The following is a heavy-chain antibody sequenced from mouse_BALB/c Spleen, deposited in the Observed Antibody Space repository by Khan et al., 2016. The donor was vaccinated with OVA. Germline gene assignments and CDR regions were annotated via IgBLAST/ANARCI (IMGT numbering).Heavy chain of an antibody. CDR3: ARSTYRYAFVY. CDR1: GDSITTGY. Sequence: EVQLQESGPSLVKPSQTLSLTCSVTGDSITTGYWNWIRKFPGNKLEYMGYIIYTGYTYYNPSLKSRISITRNTSNNQYYLQLHSVTDDDTATYYCARSTYRYAFVYWGQGTLVTVSA. J-gene: IGHJ3*01. V-gene: IGHV3-8*02. D-gene: IGHD2-14*01. CDR2: IIYTGYT.